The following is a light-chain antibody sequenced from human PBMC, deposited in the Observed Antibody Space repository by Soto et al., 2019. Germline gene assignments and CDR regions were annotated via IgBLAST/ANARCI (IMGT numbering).Light chain of an antibody. CDR2: DVS. CDR3: GSYTTSSNYV. CDR1: SSGVCAYNY. J-gene: IGLJ1*01. Sequence: QSALTQPASVSGSPGQSITISCTGTSSGVCAYNYVSWYQQHPGKAPKLMVYDVSHRPSGVSHRFSGSKSGNTASLTISGLQAEDEADYYCGSYTTSSNYVFGTGTKVTVL. V-gene: IGLV2-14*01.